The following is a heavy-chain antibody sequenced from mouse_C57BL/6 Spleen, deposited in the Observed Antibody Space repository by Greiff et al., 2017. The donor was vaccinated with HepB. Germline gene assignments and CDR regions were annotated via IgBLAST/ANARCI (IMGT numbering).Heavy chain of an antibody. D-gene: IGHD1-1*01. J-gene: IGHJ3*01. CDR1: GFTIKNTY. V-gene: IGHV14-3*01. Sequence: DVQLQESVPELVRPGASVKLSCTASGFTIKNTYMHWVKQRPEQGLEWIGRIDPANGNTKYDPKFQGKATITADTSSNTAYLQLSSLTSEDTAIYYCARSADDDGSLFAYWGQGTLVTVSA. CDR3: ARSADDDGSLFAY. CDR2: IDPANGNT.